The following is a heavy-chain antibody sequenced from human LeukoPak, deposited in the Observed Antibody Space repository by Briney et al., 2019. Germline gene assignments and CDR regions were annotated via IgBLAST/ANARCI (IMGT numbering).Heavy chain of an antibody. Sequence: GGSPRLSCAASGFTFSTYWMTWVRQAPGKGLEWVANIKQDGSEKYYVDSVEGRFTISRDNAKNSLYLQMNSLRADDTAVYYCARDRNTDFWSGYYTNYFDYWGQGTLVTVSS. J-gene: IGHJ4*02. CDR1: GFTFSTYW. CDR3: ARDRNTDFWSGYYTNYFDY. V-gene: IGHV3-7*01. CDR2: IKQDGSEK. D-gene: IGHD3-3*01.